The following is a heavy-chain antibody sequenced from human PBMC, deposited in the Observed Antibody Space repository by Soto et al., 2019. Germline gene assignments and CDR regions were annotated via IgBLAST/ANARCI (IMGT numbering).Heavy chain of an antibody. D-gene: IGHD3-3*01. Sequence: DVQLLESGGDLVQPGGSLRLSCAASGFTFSSYAMSWVRQAPGKGLEWVSGMSGAGRSSYDADSVKGRFTISRDNAKNALYLQMNYLGAEDTALYYCAKGPIFGVENIYDYWGQGTLVTVSS. J-gene: IGHJ4*02. CDR1: GFTFSSYA. CDR2: MSGAGRSS. V-gene: IGHV3-23*01. CDR3: AKGPIFGVENIYDY.